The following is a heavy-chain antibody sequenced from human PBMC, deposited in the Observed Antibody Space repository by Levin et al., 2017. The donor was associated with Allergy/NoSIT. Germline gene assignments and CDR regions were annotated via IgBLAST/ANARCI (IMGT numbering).Heavy chain of an antibody. V-gene: IGHV3-23*01. CDR2: ISGTGGTT. Sequence: PGGSLRLSCAASGFTFSSYVMSWVRQAPGKGLEWVSIISGTGGTTYYADSVKGRFTISRDNSKNTVYLQMNSLRAEDTAVYYCAGRTGSMTCSGGSCYPYFDHWGQGTLVTVSS. CDR3: AGRTGSMTCSGGSCYPYFDH. D-gene: IGHD2-15*01. CDR1: GFTFSSYV. J-gene: IGHJ4*02.